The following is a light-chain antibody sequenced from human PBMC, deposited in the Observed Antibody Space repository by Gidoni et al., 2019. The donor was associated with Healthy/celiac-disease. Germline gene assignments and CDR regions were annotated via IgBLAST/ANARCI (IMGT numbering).Light chain of an antibody. CDR1: SSDVGGYNY. Sequence: QSALTQPASVSGSPGQSITISCTGTSSDVGGYNYVSWYQQQPGKAPNLMIYEVSNRPSGVSNRFSGSKSGNTASLTISGLQAEDEADYYCSSYTSSSTLVVFGGGTKLTVL. J-gene: IGLJ2*01. CDR2: EVS. CDR3: SSYTSSSTLVV. V-gene: IGLV2-14*01.